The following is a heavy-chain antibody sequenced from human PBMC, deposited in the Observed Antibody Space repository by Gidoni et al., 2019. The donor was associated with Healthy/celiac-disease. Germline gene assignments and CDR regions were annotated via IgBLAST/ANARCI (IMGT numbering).Heavy chain of an antibody. CDR1: GVTFSSYG. CDR2: IWYDGSNK. J-gene: IGHJ4*02. V-gene: IGHV3-33*08. D-gene: IGHD6-19*01. CDR3: ARDGSGWLDY. Sequence: QVQLVESGGGVVQPGRSLRLSCAASGVTFSSYGMHWVRQAPGKGLEWVAVIWYDGSNKYYADSVKGRFTISRDNSKNTLYLQMNSLRAEDTAVYYCARDGSGWLDYWGQGTLVTVSS.